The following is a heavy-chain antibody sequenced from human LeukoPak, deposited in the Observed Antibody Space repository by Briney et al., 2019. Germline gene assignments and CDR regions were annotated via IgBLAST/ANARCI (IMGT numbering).Heavy chain of an antibody. J-gene: IGHJ4*02. V-gene: IGHV4-31*03. Sequence: SETLSLTCTVSGGSISSGGYYWSWIRQHPGKGLEWIGYIYYSGSTYYNPSLKSRVTISVDTSKNQFSLKLSSVTAADTAVYYCARVRVEHVVVPAATPAAFDYWGQGTLVTVSS. CDR2: IYYSGST. D-gene: IGHD2-2*01. CDR3: ARVRVEHVVVPAATPAAFDY. CDR1: GGSISSGGYY.